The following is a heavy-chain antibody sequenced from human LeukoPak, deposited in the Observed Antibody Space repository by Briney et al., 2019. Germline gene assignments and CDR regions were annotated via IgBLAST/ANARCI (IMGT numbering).Heavy chain of an antibody. J-gene: IGHJ5*02. CDR1: GFTLSSHA. V-gene: IGHV3-30-3*01. CDR2: ISYDGSNK. D-gene: IGHD6-19*01. CDR3: ARDDGGKYSSGWMSNWFDH. Sequence: GGSLRLSCAASGFTLSSHAMHWVRQAPGKGLEWVAVISYDGSNKYYADSVKGRFSISRDNSKNTLYMQMNSLTTEDAALYFCARDDGGKYSSGWMSNWFDHWGQGTLVTVSS.